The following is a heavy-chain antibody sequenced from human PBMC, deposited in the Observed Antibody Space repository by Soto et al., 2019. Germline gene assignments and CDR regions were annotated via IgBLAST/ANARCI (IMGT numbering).Heavy chain of an antibody. J-gene: IGHJ4*02. D-gene: IGHD1-1*01. Sequence: SLKVSCKASGGTFSSYDINWVRQAPGQGLEWMGGMNPICGTTDYAQKFQGRVTMTADASMSTAYMELSSLRSEDTAVYYCAGQKRVVGSTGFDYWGQGPLVTVSS. CDR1: GGTFSSYD. CDR2: MNPICGTT. V-gene: IGHV1-69*13. CDR3: AGQKRVVGSTGFDY.